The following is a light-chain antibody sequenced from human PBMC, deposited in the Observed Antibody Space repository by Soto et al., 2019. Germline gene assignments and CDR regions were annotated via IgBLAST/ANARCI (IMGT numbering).Light chain of an antibody. V-gene: IGLV1-44*01. CDR1: SSAIGSNT. Sequence: QSVLTQPPSASGTPGQRITISCSGSSSAIGSNTVSWYQHLPGTAPELLIYSNNQRPSGVPDRFSGSQSGTSASLAISGLQSEDEADYYCAAWDDSLNGPIFGGGTKLTVL. J-gene: IGLJ2*01. CDR3: AAWDDSLNGPI. CDR2: SNN.